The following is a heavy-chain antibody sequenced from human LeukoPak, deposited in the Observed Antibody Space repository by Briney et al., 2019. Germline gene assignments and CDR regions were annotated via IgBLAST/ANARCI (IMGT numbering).Heavy chain of an antibody. CDR1: GYTFTSYY. V-gene: IGHV1-46*01. J-gene: IGHJ5*02. CDR3: ARDSDGPWDP. Sequence: ASVKVSCKASGYTFTSYYMHWVRQAPGQGLEWMGVIGPNGGTTSYAQKFQGRVTLTRDTSTSTVYMELSSLRSEDTAVYYCARDSDGPWDPWGQGTLVTVSS. CDR2: IGPNGGTT.